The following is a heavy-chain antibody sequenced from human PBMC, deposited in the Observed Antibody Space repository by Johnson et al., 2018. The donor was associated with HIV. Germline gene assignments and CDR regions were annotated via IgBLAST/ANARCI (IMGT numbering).Heavy chain of an antibody. Sequence: QVQLVESGGGVVQPGRSLRLSCAASGFTFSSYAMHWVRQAPDKGLEWVAVISYDGSYKYYADSVKGRFTISRDNSKNTLYLQINSLRAEDTAVCYCARGGGCGGECYSGYDAFDIWGQGTMVTVSS. CDR3: ARGGGCGGECYSGYDAFDI. V-gene: IGHV3-30*04. D-gene: IGHD2-21*01. CDR2: ISYDGSYK. J-gene: IGHJ3*02. CDR1: GFTFSSYA.